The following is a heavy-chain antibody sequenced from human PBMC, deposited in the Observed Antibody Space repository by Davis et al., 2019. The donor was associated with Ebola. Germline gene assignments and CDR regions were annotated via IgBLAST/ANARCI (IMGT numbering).Heavy chain of an antibody. D-gene: IGHD5-18*01. CDR2: ISYDGSNK. J-gene: IGHJ4*02. Sequence: GESLKISCAASGFTFSSYEMNWVRQAPGKGLEWVAVISYDGSNKYYADSVKGRFTISRDNSKNTLYLQMNSLRAEDTAVYYCARGGIQLWLLGSWGQGTLVTVSS. V-gene: IGHV3-30*03. CDR1: GFTFSSYE. CDR3: ARGGIQLWLLGS.